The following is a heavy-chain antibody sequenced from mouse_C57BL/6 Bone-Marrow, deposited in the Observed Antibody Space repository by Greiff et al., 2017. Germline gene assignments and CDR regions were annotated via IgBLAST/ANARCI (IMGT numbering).Heavy chain of an antibody. CDR2: IDPSDSYT. Sequence: VQLQQPGAELVKPGASVKLSCKASGYTFTSYWMQWVKQRPGQGLEWIGEIDPSDSYTNYNQKFKGKATLTVDTSSSTAYMQLSSLTSEDSAVYYCARRCYAMDYWGQGTSVTVSS. CDR1: GYTFTSYW. CDR3: ARRCYAMDY. V-gene: IGHV1-50*01. J-gene: IGHJ4*01.